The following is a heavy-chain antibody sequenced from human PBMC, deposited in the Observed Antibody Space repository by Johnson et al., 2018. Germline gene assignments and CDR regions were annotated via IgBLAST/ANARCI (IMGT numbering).Heavy chain of an antibody. J-gene: IGHJ6*03. D-gene: IGHD3-16*01. CDR1: GFTFKNAW. V-gene: IGHV3-15*07. CDR2: VKSKIDGETT. CDR3: TTTPACFFQSPQYYYMDV. Sequence: EVQLLESGGGLVKPGGSLRLSCAASGFTFKNAWMNWVRQAPGKGLEWVGRVKSKIDGETTEYAAPVKGRFTILRDDSKNMLYVQKNSVKIEDTAVYYLTTTPACFFQSPQYYYMDVLCKGTTFPVSS.